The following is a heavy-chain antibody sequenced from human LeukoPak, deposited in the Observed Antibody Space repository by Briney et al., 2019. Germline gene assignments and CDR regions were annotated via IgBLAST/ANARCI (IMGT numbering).Heavy chain of an antibody. V-gene: IGHV3-15*01. CDR2: IKSKTDGGTT. CDR1: GFTFSNAW. CDR3: TTGVEYSSSEASGAFDI. Sequence: GGSLRLSCAASGFTFSNAWMSWVRQAPGKGLEWVGRIKSKTDGGTTDYAAPVKGRFTISRDDSKNTLYLQMNSLKTEDTAVYYCTTGVEYSSSEASGAFDIWGQGTMVTVSS. D-gene: IGHD6-6*01. J-gene: IGHJ3*02.